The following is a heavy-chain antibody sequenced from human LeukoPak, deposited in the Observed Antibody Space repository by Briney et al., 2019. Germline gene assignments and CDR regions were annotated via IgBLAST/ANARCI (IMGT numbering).Heavy chain of an antibody. CDR1: GGSFSGYY. Sequence: SETLSLTCAVYGGSFSGYYWSWIRQPPGKGLEWIGSIYYSGSTYYNPSLKSRVTISVDTSKNQFSLKLSSVTAADTAVYYCARTMTTVTFDAFDIWGQGTMVTVSS. J-gene: IGHJ3*02. V-gene: IGHV4-34*01. CDR3: ARTMTTVTFDAFDI. CDR2: IYYSGST. D-gene: IGHD4-11*01.